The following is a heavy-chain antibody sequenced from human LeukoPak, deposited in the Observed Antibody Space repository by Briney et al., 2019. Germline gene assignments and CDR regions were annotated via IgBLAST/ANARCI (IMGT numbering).Heavy chain of an antibody. CDR1: GFAFNNYA. D-gene: IGHD1-26*01. Sequence: GGSLRLSCAASGFAFNNYAMTWVRQAPGKGLEWVSNINDRGDERHYADSVKGRFTISRDNSKNTLFLQMDSLRAEDTAVYYCAKTQWKVGATDYFDYWGQGILVTVSS. CDR2: INDRGDER. V-gene: IGHV3-23*01. CDR3: AKTQWKVGATDYFDY. J-gene: IGHJ4*02.